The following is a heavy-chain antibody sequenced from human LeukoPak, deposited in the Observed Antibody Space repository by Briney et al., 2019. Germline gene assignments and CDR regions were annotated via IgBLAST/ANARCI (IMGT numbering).Heavy chain of an antibody. CDR3: AKGDSSGYYDLSYGMDV. V-gene: IGHV3-9*01. J-gene: IGHJ6*02. CDR1: GFTFSSYW. D-gene: IGHD3-22*01. Sequence: GGSLRLSCAASGFTFSSYWMSWVRQAPGKGLEWVSGISWNSGSIGYADSVKGRFTISRDNAKNSLYLQMNSLRAEDTALYYCAKGDSSGYYDLSYGMDVWGQGTTVTVSS. CDR2: ISWNSGSI.